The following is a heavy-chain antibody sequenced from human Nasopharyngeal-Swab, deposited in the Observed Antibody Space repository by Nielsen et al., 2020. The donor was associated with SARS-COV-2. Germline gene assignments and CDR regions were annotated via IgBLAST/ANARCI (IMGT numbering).Heavy chain of an antibody. D-gene: IGHD4-17*01. CDR1: GFTFISYA. Sequence: GESLKISCAASGFTFISYAMSWVRQAPGKGLEWVSALSGSGGNTYYADAVKGRFTISRDNSKNTLYLQMNSLRAEDTAVYYCAKVGNDYGDYWFDPWGQGTLVTVSS. V-gene: IGHV3-23*01. J-gene: IGHJ5*02. CDR3: AKVGNDYGDYWFDP. CDR2: LSGSGGNT.